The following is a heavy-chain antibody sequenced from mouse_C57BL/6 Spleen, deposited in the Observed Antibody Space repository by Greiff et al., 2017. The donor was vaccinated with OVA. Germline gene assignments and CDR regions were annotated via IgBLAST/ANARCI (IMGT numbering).Heavy chain of an antibody. CDR2: IDPSDSDT. J-gene: IGHJ1*03. Sequence: QVQLKQPGAELVRPGSSVKLSCKASGYTFTSYWMHWVKQRPIQGLEWIGNIDPSDSDTHYNQKFKDKATLTVDKSSSTAYMQLSSLTSEDSAVYYCARTSPYYYGSSPYWYFDVWGTGTTVTVSS. CDR3: ARTSPYYYGSSPYWYFDV. CDR1: GYTFTSYW. D-gene: IGHD1-1*01. V-gene: IGHV1-52*01.